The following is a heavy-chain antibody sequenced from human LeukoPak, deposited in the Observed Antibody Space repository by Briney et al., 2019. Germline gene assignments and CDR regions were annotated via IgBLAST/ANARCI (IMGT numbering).Heavy chain of an antibody. Sequence: SVKVSCKASGGTFSSYAISWVRQAPGQGLEWMGRIIPILGIANYAQKFQGRVTITADKSTSTAYMELSSLRSEDTAVYYCARTSTDDSSGFHIWGQGTMVTVSS. CDR2: IIPILGIA. D-gene: IGHD3-22*01. V-gene: IGHV1-69*04. CDR1: GGTFSSYA. CDR3: ARTSTDDSSGFHI. J-gene: IGHJ3*02.